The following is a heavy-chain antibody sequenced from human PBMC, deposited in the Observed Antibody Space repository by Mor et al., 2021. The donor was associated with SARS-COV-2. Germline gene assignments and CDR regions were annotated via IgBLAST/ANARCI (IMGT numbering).Heavy chain of an antibody. Sequence: GRFTISRDNSRNTLYLQMKSLRVEDTARYYCARKWFASGSYCVDYWGQGTPVTVSS. J-gene: IGHJ4*02. CDR3: ARKWFASGSYCVDY. D-gene: IGHD3-10*01. V-gene: IGHV3-23*01.